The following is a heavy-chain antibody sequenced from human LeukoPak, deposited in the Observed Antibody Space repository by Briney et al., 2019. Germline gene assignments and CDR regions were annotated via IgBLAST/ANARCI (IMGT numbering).Heavy chain of an antibody. J-gene: IGHJ4*02. D-gene: IGHD4-17*01. V-gene: IGHV3-23*01. CDR3: ASYFHYGDYASLWY. Sequence: PGGPLRLSCAASGFTFNTYAMSWVRQAPGKGLEWVSSISENGESTYYADSVKGRFTISRDNSRNTLYLQMNSLRAEDTAVYYCASYFHYGDYASLWYWGQGTLVTVSS. CDR1: GFTFNTYA. CDR2: ISENGEST.